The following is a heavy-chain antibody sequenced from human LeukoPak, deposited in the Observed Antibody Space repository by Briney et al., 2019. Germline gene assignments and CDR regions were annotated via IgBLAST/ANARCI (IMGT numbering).Heavy chain of an antibody. J-gene: IGHJ4*02. CDR3: ACSRTFDY. CDR2: IKQDGSEK. V-gene: IGHV3-7*03. D-gene: IGHD6-13*01. CDR1: GFTFSSYG. Sequence: GGSLRLSCAASGFTFSSYGVTWVRQAPGKGLEWVANIKQDGSEKYYVDSVKGRFTISRDNAKNSLYLQMNSLRAEDTAVYYCACSRTFDYWGQGTLVTVSS.